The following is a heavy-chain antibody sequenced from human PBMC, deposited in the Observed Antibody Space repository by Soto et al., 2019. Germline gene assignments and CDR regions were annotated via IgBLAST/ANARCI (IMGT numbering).Heavy chain of an antibody. J-gene: IGHJ6*02. CDR1: GFTLKSYE. CDR3: ARGNTSIQGDLSHYNGLDV. D-gene: IGHD3-10*01. Sequence: SLRLSCEASGFTLKSYELSWVRQAPGKGLEWISYITSSTRTTYYADSVKGRFTISRDNARKSVYLQMNSLRVEDTAIYYCARGNTSIQGDLSHYNGLDVWGQGTTVTVSS. CDR2: ITSSTRTT. V-gene: IGHV3-48*03.